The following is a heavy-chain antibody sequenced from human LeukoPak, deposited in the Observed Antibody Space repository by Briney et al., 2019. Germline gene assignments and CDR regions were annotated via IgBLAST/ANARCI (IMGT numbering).Heavy chain of an antibody. D-gene: IGHD3-22*01. CDR2: IYYSRST. J-gene: IGHJ2*01. CDR1: GGSFSSSSYY. Sequence: PSETLSLTCTVSGGSFSSSSYYWGWIRQPPGKGLEWIGSIYYSRSTYYNPSLKSRVTISVDTSKNQFSLKLSSLTAADTAVYYCARGVTMIVVVIHDWYFDLWGRGTLVTVSS. CDR3: ARGVTMIVVVIHDWYFDL. V-gene: IGHV4-39*01.